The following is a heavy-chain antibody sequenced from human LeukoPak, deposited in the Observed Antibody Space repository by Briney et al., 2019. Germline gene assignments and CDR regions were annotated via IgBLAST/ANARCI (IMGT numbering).Heavy chain of an antibody. Sequence: GGSLRLSCAASGFTFSSYAMHWVRQAPGKGLEWVAVISYDGSNKYYADSVKGRFTISRDNAKNSLYLQMNSLRAEDTAVYYCARVGVFSSSWLVYWGQGTLVTVSS. J-gene: IGHJ4*02. D-gene: IGHD6-13*01. CDR1: GFTFSSYA. CDR3: ARVGVFSSSWLVY. CDR2: ISYDGSNK. V-gene: IGHV3-30*14.